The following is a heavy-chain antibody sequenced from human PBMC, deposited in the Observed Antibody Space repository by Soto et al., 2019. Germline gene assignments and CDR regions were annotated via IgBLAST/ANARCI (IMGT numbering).Heavy chain of an antibody. CDR2: IYHSGST. CDR3: AAAYYYGSGSYRVDY. D-gene: IGHD3-10*01. CDR1: GGSISSSNW. J-gene: IGHJ4*02. V-gene: IGHV4-4*02. Sequence: QVQLQESGPGLVKPSGTLSLTCAVSGGSISSSNWWSWVRQPPGKGLEWIGEIYHSGSTNYNPSLKRRVTISVDKSKNQFSLKLSSVTAADTAVYYCAAAYYYGSGSYRVDYWGQGTLVTVSS.